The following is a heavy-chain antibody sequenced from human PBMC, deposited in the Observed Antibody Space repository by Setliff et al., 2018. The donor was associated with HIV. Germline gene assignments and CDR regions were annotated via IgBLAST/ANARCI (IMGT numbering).Heavy chain of an antibody. CDR3: ARGRLGVVISFDS. J-gene: IGHJ4*02. CDR1: GGSISSGGYY. CDR2: IHYSGNT. Sequence: LSLTCTVSGGSISSGGYYWSWIRQHPGKGLEWIGYIHYSGNTYNNPSLNSRISISVDMSKNKFSLKLSSLTAADTAVYYCARGRLGVVISFDSWGPGTLVTVSS. D-gene: IGHD3-3*01. V-gene: IGHV4-31*03.